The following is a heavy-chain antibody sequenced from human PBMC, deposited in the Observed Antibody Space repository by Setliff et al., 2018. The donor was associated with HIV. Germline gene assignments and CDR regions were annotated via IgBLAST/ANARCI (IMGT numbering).Heavy chain of an antibody. Sequence: ASETLSLTCTVSGDSISGSNYYWSWIRQPPGKGLEWIGEINLSRSTDYNPSLKSRVTISVDTSKNQFSLKLSSVTAADTAVYYCARDLRITLFGGDVYYYYGMDVWGQGTTVTVSS. D-gene: IGHD3-3*01. CDR3: ARDLRITLFGGDVYYYYGMDV. V-gene: IGHV4-39*07. CDR2: INLSRST. J-gene: IGHJ6*02. CDR1: GDSISGSNYY.